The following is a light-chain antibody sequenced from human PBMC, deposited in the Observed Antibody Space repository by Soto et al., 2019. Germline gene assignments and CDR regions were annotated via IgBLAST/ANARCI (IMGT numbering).Light chain of an antibody. CDR3: QQYINSPLT. CDR1: QSVSSN. J-gene: IGKJ4*01. Sequence: EIVMTQSPATLSVSPGERATLSCRASQSVSSNLAWYQQKPGQAPRLLIYGASTRATGIPARFSGSGSGTEFTLTISSLQSEDFAVYYCQQYINSPLTFGGGTKVEIK. CDR2: GAS. V-gene: IGKV3-15*01.